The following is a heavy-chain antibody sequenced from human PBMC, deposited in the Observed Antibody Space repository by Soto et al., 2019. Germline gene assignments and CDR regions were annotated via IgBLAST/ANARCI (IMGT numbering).Heavy chain of an antibody. V-gene: IGHV1-18*01. CDR2: ISAYNGNT. Sequence: VASVKVSCKASGYTFTSYGISWVRQAPGQGLEWMGWISAYNGNTNYAQKLQGRVTMTTDTSTSTAYMELRSLRSDDTAVYYCARDNSTNTGGITIFLFDRWGQGTLVTVSS. J-gene: IGHJ5*02. D-gene: IGHD3-3*01. CDR3: ARDNSTNTGGITIFLFDR. CDR1: GYTFTSYG.